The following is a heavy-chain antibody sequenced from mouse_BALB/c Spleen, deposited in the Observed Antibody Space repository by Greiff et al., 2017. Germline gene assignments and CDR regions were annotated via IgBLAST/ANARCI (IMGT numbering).Heavy chain of an antibody. CDR1: GFTFSSYA. D-gene: IGHD2-1*01. J-gene: IGHJ2*01. Sequence: EVKLMESGGGLVKPGGSLKLSCAASGFTFSSYAMSWVRQTPEKRLEWVATISSGGSYTYYPDSVKGRFTISRDNAKNTLYLQMSSLRSEDTAMYYCARRGHGPIYYGNPHYFDYWGQGTTLTVSS. V-gene: IGHV5-9-3*01. CDR2: ISSGGSYT. CDR3: ARRGHGPIYYGNPHYFDY.